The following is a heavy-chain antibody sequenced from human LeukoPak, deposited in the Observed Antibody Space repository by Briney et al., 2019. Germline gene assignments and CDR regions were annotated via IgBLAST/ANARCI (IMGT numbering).Heavy chain of an antibody. D-gene: IGHD1-26*01. J-gene: IGHJ4*02. Sequence: PGGSLRLSCAASGFTFSSYGMHWVRQAPGKGLEWVAFIPYDGSNKYYADSVKGRFTISRDNSKNTLYLQMNSLRAEDTAVYYCARDRWELLGSYFDYWGQGTLVTVSS. CDR3: ARDRWELLGSYFDY. CDR2: IPYDGSNK. CDR1: GFTFSSYG. V-gene: IGHV3-30*19.